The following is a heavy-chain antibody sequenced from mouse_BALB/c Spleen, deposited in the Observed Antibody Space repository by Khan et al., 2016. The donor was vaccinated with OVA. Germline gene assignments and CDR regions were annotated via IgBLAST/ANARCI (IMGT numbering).Heavy chain of an antibody. Sequence: VRLQQSGPELVRPGASVKISCKATGYSFTGYFMNWVMQSHGKSPEWIGRINPHIGETFYNQRFKDKATLTVDESSSTAHMELRSLASEDSAVYYCTRIYRSDFDYWGQGTTLTVSS. J-gene: IGHJ2*01. CDR3: TRIYRSDFDY. V-gene: IGHV1-20*02. CDR2: INPHIGET. D-gene: IGHD1-1*01. CDR1: GYSFTGYF.